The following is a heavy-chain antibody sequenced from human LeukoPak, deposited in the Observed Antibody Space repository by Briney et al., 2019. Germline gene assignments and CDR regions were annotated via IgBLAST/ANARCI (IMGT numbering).Heavy chain of an antibody. Sequence: GGSLRLSCAASGFTSSSYAMSWVRQAPGKGLEWVSAISGSGGNTYYADSVKGRFTISRDNSKNTLYLQMNSLRAEDTAVYYCASTYYYHSSGYFTPAYWGQGTLVTVSS. V-gene: IGHV3-23*01. D-gene: IGHD3-22*01. CDR2: ISGSGGNT. J-gene: IGHJ4*02. CDR3: ASTYYYHSSGYFTPAY. CDR1: GFTSSSYA.